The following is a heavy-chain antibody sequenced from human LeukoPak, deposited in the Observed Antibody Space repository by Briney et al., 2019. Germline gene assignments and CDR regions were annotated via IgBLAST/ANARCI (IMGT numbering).Heavy chain of an antibody. Sequence: PGGSLRLSCAASGFTFSRYWMHWVRQVPGKRLVWVSRMNTDGSRTDYADSVEGRFTISRDNTKNTLYLQMNSLGVEDTAVYFCASDFTGRDDYWGQGTLVTVSS. D-gene: IGHD2-8*02. V-gene: IGHV3-74*01. CDR2: MNTDGSRT. CDR3: ASDFTGRDDY. J-gene: IGHJ4*02. CDR1: GFTFSRYW.